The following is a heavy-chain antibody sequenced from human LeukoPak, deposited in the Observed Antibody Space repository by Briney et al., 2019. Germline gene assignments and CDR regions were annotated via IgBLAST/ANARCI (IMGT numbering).Heavy chain of an antibody. CDR1: GFTFSSYW. CDR3: AREHNTYYDFWSGYSYGMDV. D-gene: IGHD3-3*01. V-gene: IGHV3-74*01. Sequence: PGGSLRLSCAASGFTFSSYWMHWVRQAPGKGLVWVSRINSDGSSTSYADSVKGRFTISRDNAKNTLYLQMNSLRAEDTAVYYCAREHNTYYDFWSGYSYGMDVWGQGTTVTVSS. J-gene: IGHJ6*02. CDR2: INSDGSST.